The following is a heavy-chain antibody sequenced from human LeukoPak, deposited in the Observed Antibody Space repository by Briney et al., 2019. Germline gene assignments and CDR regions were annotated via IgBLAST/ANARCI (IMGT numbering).Heavy chain of an antibody. CDR1: GYTFTGYY. CDR3: ARDYDSSGYPFYYFDY. V-gene: IGHV1-2*02. D-gene: IGHD3-22*01. Sequence: ASVKVSCKASGYTFTGYYLHWVRQAPGQGLEWMGWINPNSGGTNYAQKFQGRVTMTRDTSITTAYMELSRLRSDDTAVYYCARDYDSSGYPFYYFDYWGQGTLVTVSS. CDR2: INPNSGGT. J-gene: IGHJ4*02.